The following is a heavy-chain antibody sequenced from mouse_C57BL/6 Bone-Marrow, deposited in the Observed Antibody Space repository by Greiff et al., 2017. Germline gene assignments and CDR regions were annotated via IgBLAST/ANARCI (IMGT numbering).Heavy chain of an antibody. CDR2: ISDGGSYT. J-gene: IGHJ4*01. D-gene: IGHD2-4*01. Sequence: EVQVVESGGGLVKPGGSLKLSCAASGFTFSSYAMSWVRQTPEKRLEWVATISDGGSYTYYPDNVKGRFTISRDNATNNLYLQLSHLKSEDTAMYYCARGEDDYDGYAMDYWGQGTSVTVSS. CDR3: ARGEDDYDGYAMDY. V-gene: IGHV5-4*01. CDR1: GFTFSSYA.